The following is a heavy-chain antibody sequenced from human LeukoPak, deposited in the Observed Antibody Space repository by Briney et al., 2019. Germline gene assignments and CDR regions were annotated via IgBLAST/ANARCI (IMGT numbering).Heavy chain of an antibody. CDR1: GFTFSSYS. J-gene: IGHJ6*02. D-gene: IGHD6-19*01. Sequence: GGSLRPSCAASGFTFSSYSMNWVRQAPGKGLEWVSSISSSSSYIYYADSVKGRFTISRDNAKNSLYLQMNSLRAEDTAVYYCARDLEQQWLEDYYYGMDVWGQGTTVTVSS. V-gene: IGHV3-21*01. CDR3: ARDLEQQWLEDYYYGMDV. CDR2: ISSSSSYI.